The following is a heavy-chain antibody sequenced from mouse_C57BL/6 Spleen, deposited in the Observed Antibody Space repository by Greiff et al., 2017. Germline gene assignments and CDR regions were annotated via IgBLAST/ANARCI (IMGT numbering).Heavy chain of an antibody. CDR1: GYAFSSSW. D-gene: IGHD3-2*02. V-gene: IGHV1-82*01. J-gene: IGHJ3*01. Sequence: QVQLQQSGPELVKPGASVKISCKASGYAFSSSWMNWVKQRPGKGLEWIGRIYPGDGDTNYNGKFKGKATLTADKSSSTAYMQRSSLTSEDSAVYFGARKTAQATGFAYWGQGTLVTVSA. CDR2: IYPGDGDT. CDR3: ARKTAQATGFAY.